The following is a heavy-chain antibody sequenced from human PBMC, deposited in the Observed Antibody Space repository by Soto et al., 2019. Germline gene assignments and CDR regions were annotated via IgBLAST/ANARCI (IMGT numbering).Heavy chain of an antibody. D-gene: IGHD3-22*01. V-gene: IGHV3-7*05. CDR1: GFTFSSYW. J-gene: IGHJ3*02. CDR3: ARDYRGYYYDSSGYYRRPLDAFDI. Sequence: GGSLRLSCAASGFTFSSYWMSWVRQAPGKGLEWVANIKQDGSEKYYVDSVKGRFTISRDNAKNSLYLQMNSLRAEDTAVYYCARDYRGYYYDSSGYYRRPLDAFDIWGQGTMVTVS. CDR2: IKQDGSEK.